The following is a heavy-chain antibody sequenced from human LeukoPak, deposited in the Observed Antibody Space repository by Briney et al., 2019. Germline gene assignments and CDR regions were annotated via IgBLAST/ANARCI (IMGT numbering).Heavy chain of an antibody. CDR2: IRKDAGKT. J-gene: IGHJ4*02. CDR1: GFTFSTYG. CDR3: ARVRLGEISGWYIFDD. Sequence: GGSLRLSCKASGFTFSTYGFHRVRQAPGKGLEWMAFIRKDAGKTYYADSVKGRFSISRDISKNTLYLQMNSLRAEDTAVYYCARVRLGEISGWYIFDDWGQGTLVTVSS. D-gene: IGHD6-19*01. V-gene: IGHV3-30*02.